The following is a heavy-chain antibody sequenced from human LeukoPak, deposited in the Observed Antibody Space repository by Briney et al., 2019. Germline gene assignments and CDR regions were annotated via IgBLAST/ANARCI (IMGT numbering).Heavy chain of an antibody. CDR2: INPSGGST. CDR1: GYTFTTYA. V-gene: IGHV1-46*01. D-gene: IGHD4-23*01. J-gene: IGHJ5*02. CDR3: ARDNSVEDTAWWFDP. Sequence: ASVKVSCKASGYTFTTYAMNWVRQAPGQGLEWMGIINPSGGSTSYAQKFQGRVTMTRDMSTSTDYMELSSLRSEDTAVYYCARDNSVEDTAWWFDPWGQGTLVTVSS.